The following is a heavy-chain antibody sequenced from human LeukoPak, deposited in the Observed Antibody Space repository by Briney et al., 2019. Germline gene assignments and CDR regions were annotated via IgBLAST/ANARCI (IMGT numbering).Heavy chain of an antibody. V-gene: IGHV4-34*01. Sequence: SETLSLTCAVYGGSFSGYYWSWTRQPPGKGLEWIGEINHSGSTNYNPSLKSRVTISVDTSKNQFSLKLSTVTAADTAVYYCARLGGLLRRYYFDYWGQGTLVTVSS. CDR3: ARLGGLLRRYYFDY. CDR2: INHSGST. CDR1: GGSFSGYY. J-gene: IGHJ4*02. D-gene: IGHD3-10*01.